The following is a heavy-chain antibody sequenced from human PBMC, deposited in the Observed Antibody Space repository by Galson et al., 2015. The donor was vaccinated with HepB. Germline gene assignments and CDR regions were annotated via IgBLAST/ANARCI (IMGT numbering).Heavy chain of an antibody. V-gene: IGHV3-7*03. CDR1: GFMFSSDW. J-gene: IGHJ6*04. Sequence: SLRLSCAASGFMFSSDWMTWVRQAPGKGLEWVANIKQHGREQSYVDSEKGRFSIYRDNDKHSLFLQMNSLRAEDTAVYYCARDHPYDFWSGRLDVWGKGATVTVSS. CDR3: ARDHPYDFWSGRLDV. CDR2: IKQHGREQ. D-gene: IGHD3-3*01.